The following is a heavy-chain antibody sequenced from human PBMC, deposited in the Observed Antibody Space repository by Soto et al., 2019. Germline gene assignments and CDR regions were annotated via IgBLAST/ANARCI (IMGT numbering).Heavy chain of an antibody. CDR1: GDSVSSNSAA. V-gene: IGHV6-1*01. D-gene: IGHD3-10*01. CDR2: TYYRSEWYN. CDR3: AKKYHYDSGSYVFHFDY. Sequence: SQTLSLTCAISGDSVSSNSAAWNWIRQSPSRGLEWLGRTYYRSEWYNDYAVSVKSRITINPDTSKNQFSLQMNSLRAEDTAVYYCAKKYHYDSGSYVFHFDYWGQGTLVTVSS. J-gene: IGHJ4*02.